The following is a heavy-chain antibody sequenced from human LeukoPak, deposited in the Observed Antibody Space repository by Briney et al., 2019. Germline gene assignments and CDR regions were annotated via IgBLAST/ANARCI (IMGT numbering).Heavy chain of an antibody. J-gene: IGHJ4*02. D-gene: IGHD3-22*01. CDR1: GFTFDDYA. V-gene: IGHV3-9*01. CDR3: AKDAHSSGYYEFDY. Sequence: GGSLRLSCAASGFTFDDYAMHWVRQAPGKGLEWVSGISWNSGSIGYADSVKGRFTISRDNAKNSLYLQMNSLRAEDTALYYCAKDAHSSGYYEFDYWSQGTLVTVSS. CDR2: ISWNSGSI.